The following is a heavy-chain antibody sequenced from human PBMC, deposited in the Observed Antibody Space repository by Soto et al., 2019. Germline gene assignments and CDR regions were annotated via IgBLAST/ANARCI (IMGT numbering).Heavy chain of an antibody. CDR1: GGSISSGDYY. CDR3: ARIPTLSQYYDFWSGYYGGFFDY. J-gene: IGHJ4*02. Sequence: SLTCTVSGGSISSGDYYWSWIRQPPGKGLEWIGYIYYSGSTYYNPSLKSRVTISVDTSKNQFSLKLSSVTAADPAVYYCARIPTLSQYYDFWSGYYGGFFDYWGQGTLVTVSS. V-gene: IGHV4-30-4*01. D-gene: IGHD3-3*01. CDR2: IYYSGST.